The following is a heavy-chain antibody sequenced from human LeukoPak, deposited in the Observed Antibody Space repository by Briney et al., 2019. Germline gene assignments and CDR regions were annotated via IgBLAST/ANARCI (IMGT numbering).Heavy chain of an antibody. CDR2: IYYSGGT. J-gene: IGHJ6*02. CDR1: GDSISSHY. CDR3: ARHPLERIGNYYYSYGMDV. D-gene: IGHD1-1*01. Sequence: SETLSLTCTVSGDSISSHYWTWIRQPPGKGLEWIGYIYYSGGTYYNPSLKSRVTISVDTSKNQFSLKLSSVTAADTAVYYCARHPLERIGNYYYSYGMDVWGPGTTVTVSS. V-gene: IGHV4-59*08.